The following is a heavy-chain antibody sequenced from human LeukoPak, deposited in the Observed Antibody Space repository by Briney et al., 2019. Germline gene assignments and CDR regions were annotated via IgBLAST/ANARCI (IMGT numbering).Heavy chain of an antibody. Sequence: GGSLRLSCAASGFTFSSYWMSWVRQAPGKGLEWVANIKQDGSEKYYVDSVKGRFTISRDNAKNSLYLQMSSLRAEDTAVYYCARDSNWNNGGFDYWGQGTLVTVSA. D-gene: IGHD1/OR15-1a*01. CDR2: IKQDGSEK. CDR1: GFTFSSYW. CDR3: ARDSNWNNGGFDY. J-gene: IGHJ4*02. V-gene: IGHV3-7*03.